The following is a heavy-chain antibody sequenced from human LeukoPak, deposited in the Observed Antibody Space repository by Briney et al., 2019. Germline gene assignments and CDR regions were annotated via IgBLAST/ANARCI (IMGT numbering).Heavy chain of an antibody. CDR2: INHSGST. J-gene: IGHJ5*02. V-gene: IGHV4-34*01. Sequence: SETLSLTCAVYGGSFSDYYWSWIRQPPGKGLEWIGEINHSGSTNYNPSLKSRVTISVDTSKNQFSLKLSSVTAADTAVYYCARERIAAAGNWFDPWGQGTLVTVSS. CDR1: GGSFSDYY. D-gene: IGHD6-13*01. CDR3: ARERIAAAGNWFDP.